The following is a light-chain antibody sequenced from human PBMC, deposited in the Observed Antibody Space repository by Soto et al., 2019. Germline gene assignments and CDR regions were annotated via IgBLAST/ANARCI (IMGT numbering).Light chain of an antibody. CDR1: QSIYGY. V-gene: IGKV1-39*01. J-gene: IGKJ1*01. Sequence: DIQMTQSPSSLSASVGDRVTITCRASQSIYGYLNWYQQKPGKAPNLLIYAASILQSGVPLRFSGSGSGTAFTLTISSLQREDFATYYCQQSYTTPRTFGQGTRVEIK. CDR3: QQSYTTPRT. CDR2: AAS.